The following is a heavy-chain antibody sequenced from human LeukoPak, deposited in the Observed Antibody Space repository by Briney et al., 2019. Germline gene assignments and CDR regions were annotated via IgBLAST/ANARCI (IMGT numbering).Heavy chain of an antibody. D-gene: IGHD5-18*01. J-gene: IGHJ4*02. V-gene: IGHV3-66*02. CDR2: IYSGSST. CDR1: GFIVSSNY. CDR3: ARGTAMASYYFDY. Sequence: PGGSLRLSCAASGFIVSSNYMSWVRQAPGKGLVWVSIIYSGSSTYYADSVKGRFTISRDNSKNTLFLQMSSLRAEDTAVYYCARGTAMASYYFDYWGQGTLVTVSS.